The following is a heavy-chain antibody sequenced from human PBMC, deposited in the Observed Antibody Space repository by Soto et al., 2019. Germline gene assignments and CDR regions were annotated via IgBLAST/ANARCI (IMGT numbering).Heavy chain of an antibody. V-gene: IGHV3-30*18. CDR3: AKESRGFGERRCGMDV. CDR2: LSFDGSDN. CDR1: GFTFSSYA. J-gene: IGHJ6*02. D-gene: IGHD3-10*01. Sequence: GGSLRLSCAASGFTFSSYAIHWVRQAPGKGLEWVALLSFDGSDNYYAEFVKGRFTISRDNSKNTLYLQMNSLTTEDTAVYFCAKESRGFGERRCGMDVWGQGTTVTVSS.